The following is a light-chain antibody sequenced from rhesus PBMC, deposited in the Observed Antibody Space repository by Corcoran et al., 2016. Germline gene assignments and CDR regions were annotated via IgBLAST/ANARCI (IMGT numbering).Light chain of an antibody. CDR3: CSDRSGSIGL. CDR1: SSDVGGYNY. CDR2: EVT. V-gene: IGLV2-38*01. J-gene: IGLJ2*01. Sequence: QSALTQPPSVSKSLGQSVTISCTGTSSDVGGYNYVSWYQPHPGKAPKLLIYEVTKRPSGVFDRFAGAKAGNTAALTISGLQAEDEAEYYCCSDRSGSIGLFGGGTRLTVL.